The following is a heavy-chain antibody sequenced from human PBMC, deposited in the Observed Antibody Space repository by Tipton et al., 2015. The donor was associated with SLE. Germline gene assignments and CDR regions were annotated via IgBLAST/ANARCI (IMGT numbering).Heavy chain of an antibody. J-gene: IGHJ6*03. D-gene: IGHD3-3*01. Sequence: WSWVRQPPGKGLEWIGEVSHSRSTNYNPSLKSRGTISLDTSNNHFSLRLSSVTAADTAVYYCVRAVSGYFNFCYMDVWGRGTTVTTSS. V-gene: IGHV4-34*01. CDR3: VRAVSGYFNFCYMDV. CDR2: VSHSRST.